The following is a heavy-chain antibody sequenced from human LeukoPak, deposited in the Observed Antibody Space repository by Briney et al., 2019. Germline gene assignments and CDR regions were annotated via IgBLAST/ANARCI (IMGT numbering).Heavy chain of an antibody. J-gene: IGHJ4*02. V-gene: IGHV3-64D*09. CDR1: GFSFSICS. D-gene: IGHD4-17*01. Sequence: GGSLRLSCSASGFSFSICSMHWVRQAPGKGLEYVPAISSNGGHTNYADSVKGRFTISRDNSKNTLYLQMSSLRAEDTAVYYCVKATVTSSYFDYFDSWAREPGSPSPQ. CDR2: ISSNGGHT. CDR3: VKATVTSSYFDYFDS.